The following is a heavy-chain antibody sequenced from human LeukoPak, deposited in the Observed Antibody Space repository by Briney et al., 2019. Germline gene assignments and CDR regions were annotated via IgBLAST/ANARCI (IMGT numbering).Heavy chain of an antibody. J-gene: IGHJ4*02. D-gene: IGHD3-10*01. CDR2: IFSDGSIT. V-gene: IGHV3-74*01. Sequence: GGSLRLSCAASGFTFSSYWMHWVRQAPGKGLVWVSRIFSDGSITNYAESVKGRFTISRDNAKNTLCLQMNSLRAEDAAVYYCARDRVYGSGSLDDWGQGTLVTVSS. CDR3: ARDRVYGSGSLDD. CDR1: GFTFSSYW.